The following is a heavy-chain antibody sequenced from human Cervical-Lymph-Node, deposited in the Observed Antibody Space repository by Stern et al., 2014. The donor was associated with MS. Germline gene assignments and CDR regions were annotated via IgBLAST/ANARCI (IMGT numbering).Heavy chain of an antibody. Sequence: QVQLVQSGGGVVQRGRSLRLSCAASGFIFSSYAMHWVRQAPGKGLDWVAFLSNEGSKQFYADSVKGRFTISRDNSNNTLYLQMNSLRPEDTAVYYCARDTCRGGGCYFRYWGQGILITVSS. CDR3: ARDTCRGGGCYFRY. CDR2: LSNEGSKQ. D-gene: IGHD2-15*01. V-gene: IGHV3-30-3*01. CDR1: GFIFSSYA. J-gene: IGHJ4*02.